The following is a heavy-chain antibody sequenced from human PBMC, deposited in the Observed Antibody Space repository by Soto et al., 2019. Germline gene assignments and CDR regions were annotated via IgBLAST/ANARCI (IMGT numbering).Heavy chain of an antibody. CDR1: GGNFSSYA. CDR3: ARSQGSSTCLEIYYYYYYGMDV. Sequence: QVQLVQSGAEVKKPGSSVKVSCNASGGNFSSYAISWVRQAPGQGLDWMGGIIPISGTANYAQKFQGRVTITADESTSTAYMELSRLRSEDTAVYYCARSQGSSTCLEIYYYYYYGMDVWGQGTTVTVSS. D-gene: IGHD2-2*01. CDR2: IIPISGTA. V-gene: IGHV1-69*01. J-gene: IGHJ6*02.